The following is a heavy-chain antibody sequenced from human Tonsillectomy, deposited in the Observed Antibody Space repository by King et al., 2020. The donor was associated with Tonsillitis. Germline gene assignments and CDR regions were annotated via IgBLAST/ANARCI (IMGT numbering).Heavy chain of an antibody. D-gene: IGHD3-9*01. Sequence: VQLVESGGGLVKPGGSLRLSCAASGFTFSSYSMDWVRQAPGKGLEWVSFISSSSGYIDYADSVKGRFTISRDNAKNSLFLQMNSLRAEDTAVYFCAREYDMLTGSTEHENFDYWGQGTLVTVSS. V-gene: IGHV3-21*01. CDR2: ISSSSGYI. CDR1: GFTFSSYS. J-gene: IGHJ4*02. CDR3: AREYDMLTGSTEHENFDY.